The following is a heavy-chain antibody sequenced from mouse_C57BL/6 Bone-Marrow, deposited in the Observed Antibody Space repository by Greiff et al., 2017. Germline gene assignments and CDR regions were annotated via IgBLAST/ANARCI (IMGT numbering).Heavy chain of an antibody. CDR2: IHPNSGST. CDR3: ASELTGVDY. D-gene: IGHD4-1*01. CDR1: GYTFTSYW. Sequence: QVQLQQPGAELVKPGASVKLSCKASGYTFTSYWMHWVKQRPGQGLEWIGMIHPNSGSTNYNEKFKSKATLTVDKSSSTAYWQLSSLTSEDSAVYYCASELTGVDYWGQGTTLTVSS. V-gene: IGHV1-64*01. J-gene: IGHJ2*01.